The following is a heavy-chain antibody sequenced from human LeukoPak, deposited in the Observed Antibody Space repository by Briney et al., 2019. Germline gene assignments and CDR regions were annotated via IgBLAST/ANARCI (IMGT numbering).Heavy chain of an antibody. J-gene: IGHJ6*02. V-gene: IGHV3-21*01. D-gene: IGHD6-19*01. CDR1: GFTFSSYS. Sequence: GGSLRLSCAASGFTFSSYSMNWVRQAPGKGLEWVSSISSSSSYIYYADSVKGRFTISRDNAKNTVFLQVSSLRSEDTAVYLCAKDRGWEVEAAPYYYGLEVWGQGTTVTVSS. CDR2: ISSSSSYI. CDR3: AKDRGWEVEAAPYYYGLEV.